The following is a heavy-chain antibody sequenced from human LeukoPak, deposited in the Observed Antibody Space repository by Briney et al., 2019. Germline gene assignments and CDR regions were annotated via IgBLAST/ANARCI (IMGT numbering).Heavy chain of an antibody. Sequence: QTGGSLRLSCAASGFTFSSYGMHWVRQAPGKGLEWVAVISYDGSTKNYADSVKGRFTISRDNSKNTLYLEMSSLRAEDTAVYYCARGGHYQAGHGYYFSFDYWGQGTLVIVSS. CDR1: GFTFSSYG. V-gene: IGHV3-30*03. D-gene: IGHD3-22*01. CDR3: ARGGHYQAGHGYYFSFDY. J-gene: IGHJ4*02. CDR2: ISYDGSTK.